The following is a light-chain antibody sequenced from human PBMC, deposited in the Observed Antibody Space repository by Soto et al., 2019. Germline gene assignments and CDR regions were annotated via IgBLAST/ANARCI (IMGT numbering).Light chain of an antibody. CDR3: QQYGSSPMYT. CDR2: GAS. CDR1: QSVSSSY. V-gene: IGKV3-20*01. J-gene: IGKJ2*01. Sequence: IVLTQSPGTLSLSPGERATLSCRASQSVSSSYLAWYQQKPGQAPRLLIYGASGRATGIPDRFSGSGSGADFTLTISRLEPEDLAVYYCQQYGSSPMYTFGQGTKLEIK.